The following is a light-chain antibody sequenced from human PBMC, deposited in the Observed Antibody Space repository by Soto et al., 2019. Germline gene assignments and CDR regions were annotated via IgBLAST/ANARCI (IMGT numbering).Light chain of an antibody. V-gene: IGKV3-15*01. CDR2: GVS. Sequence: EIVMTQSPATLSVSPGERVTLSCRASQSVSRNLAWYQQKPGQAPRLLIYGVSTRATGIPARFSGGGSGTEFTLTISSLQSEDFAVYYCQQYNNWPLTFGGGTKVEIK. CDR3: QQYNNWPLT. CDR1: QSVSRN. J-gene: IGKJ4*01.